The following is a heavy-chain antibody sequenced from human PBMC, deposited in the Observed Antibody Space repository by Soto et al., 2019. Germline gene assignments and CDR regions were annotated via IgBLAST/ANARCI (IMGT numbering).Heavy chain of an antibody. V-gene: IGHV4-31*03. CDR3: ATLAAFGVRSPPGLDN. CDR1: GVSIYTGGYY. D-gene: IGHD3-3*01. CDR2: IYYSGST. Sequence: ASETLSLTCNVSGVSIYTGGYYWTWLRQFPGKGLEWIGNIYYSGSTYYNPSLKSRLSISLDTSKNEFSLKLHSVTDADTAVYYCATLAAFGVRSPPGLDNWGQGTLVTVSS. J-gene: IGHJ4*02.